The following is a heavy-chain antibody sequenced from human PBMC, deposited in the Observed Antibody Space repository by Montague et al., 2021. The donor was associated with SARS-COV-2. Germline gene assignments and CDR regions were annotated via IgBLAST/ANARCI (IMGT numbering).Heavy chain of an antibody. CDR1: GGSISSSSYY. Sequence: SETLSLTCTVSGGSISSSSYYWGWIRQPPGKGLEWIGSIYYSGSAYYNPSLKSRVTVSVDTCKNQVSLKVSSVTAADAAVYYCARRGLGYCSGGSCPNAFDIWGQGTMVTVSS. V-gene: IGHV4-39*07. CDR3: ARRGLGYCSGGSCPNAFDI. J-gene: IGHJ3*02. CDR2: IYYSGSA. D-gene: IGHD2-15*01.